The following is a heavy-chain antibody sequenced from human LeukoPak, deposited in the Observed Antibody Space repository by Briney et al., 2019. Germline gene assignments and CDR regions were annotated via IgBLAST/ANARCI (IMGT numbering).Heavy chain of an antibody. J-gene: IGHJ6*04. V-gene: IGHV3-11*06. D-gene: IGHD3-10*01. CDR3: ARDGYGSGSGYYGMDV. Sequence: GGSLRLSCAASGFTFSDYYMSWIRQAPGKGLEWVSYISSSSSYINYADSVKGRFTISRDNAKNSLYLQMNSLRAEDTAVYYCARDGYGSGSGYYGMDVWGKGTTVTVSS. CDR1: GFTFSDYY. CDR2: ISSSSSYI.